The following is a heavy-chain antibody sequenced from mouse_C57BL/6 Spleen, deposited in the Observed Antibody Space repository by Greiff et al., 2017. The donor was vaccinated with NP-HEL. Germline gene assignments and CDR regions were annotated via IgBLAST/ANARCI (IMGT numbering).Heavy chain of an antibody. Sequence: VQVVESGAELARPGASVKLSCKASGYTFTSYGISWVKQRTGQGLEWIGEIYPRSGNTYYNEKFKGKATLTADKSSSTAYMELRSLTSEDSAVYFCARGGGTTVVATDYAMDYWGQGTSVTVSS. J-gene: IGHJ4*01. CDR2: IYPRSGNT. V-gene: IGHV1-81*01. CDR1: GYTFTSYG. D-gene: IGHD1-1*01. CDR3: ARGGGTTVVATDYAMDY.